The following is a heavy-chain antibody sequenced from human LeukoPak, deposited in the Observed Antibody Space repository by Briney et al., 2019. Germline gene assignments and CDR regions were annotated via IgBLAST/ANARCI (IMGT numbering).Heavy chain of an antibody. V-gene: IGHV4-59*01. J-gene: IGHJ6*03. Sequence: SETLSLTCTVSGGSISSYYWSWIRQTPGKGLEWIGYIYYSGSTNFNPSLKSRVTISVDTSKNQFSLKMSSVTATDTAVYFCARGGPPGYYYDYYMDVWGKGTTVTISS. CDR1: GGSISSYY. CDR2: IYYSGST. CDR3: ARGGPPGYYYDYYMDV.